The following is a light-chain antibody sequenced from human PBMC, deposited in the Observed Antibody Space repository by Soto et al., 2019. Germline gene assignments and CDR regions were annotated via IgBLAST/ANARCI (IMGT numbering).Light chain of an antibody. CDR2: GAS. CDR3: QQYGSSWM. J-gene: IGKJ1*01. CDR1: QSVSSY. V-gene: IGKV3-20*01. Sequence: EIVLTQSPATLSLSPGERATLSCRASQSVSSYLAWYQQKPGQAPRLLIYGASSRATGIPDRFSGSGSGTDFTLTISRLEPEDFAVYYCQQYGSSWMFGQGTKVDI.